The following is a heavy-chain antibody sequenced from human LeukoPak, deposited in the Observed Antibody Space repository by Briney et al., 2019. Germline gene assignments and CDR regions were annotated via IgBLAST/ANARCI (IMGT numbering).Heavy chain of an antibody. Sequence: SETLSLTCAVYGGSFSGYYWSWIRQPPGKGLEWIGEINHSGSTNYNPSLKSRVTISVDTSKNQFSLKLSSVTAADTAVYYCARQRRGTSTVVRRGWFAPWGQGTLVTVSS. J-gene: IGHJ5*02. D-gene: IGHD4-23*01. CDR2: INHSGST. CDR1: GGSFSGYY. V-gene: IGHV4-34*01. CDR3: ARQRRGTSTVVRRGWFAP.